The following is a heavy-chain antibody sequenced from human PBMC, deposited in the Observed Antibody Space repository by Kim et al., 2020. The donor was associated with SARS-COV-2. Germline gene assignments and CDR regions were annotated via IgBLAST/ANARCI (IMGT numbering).Heavy chain of an antibody. D-gene: IGHD5-12*01. Sequence: SETLSLTCTVSGGSISSGGYYWSWIRQHPGKGLEWIGYIYYSGSTYYNPSLKSRVTISVDTSKNQFSLKLSSVTAADTAVYYCARATRSQEDAFDIWGQGTMVTVSS. V-gene: IGHV4-31*03. J-gene: IGHJ3*02. CDR3: ARATRSQEDAFDI. CDR1: GGSISSGGYY. CDR2: IYYSGST.